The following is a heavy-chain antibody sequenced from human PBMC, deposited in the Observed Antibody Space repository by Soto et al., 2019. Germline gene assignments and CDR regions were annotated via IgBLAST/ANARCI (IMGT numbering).Heavy chain of an antibody. Sequence: LSLSCADSGFTFSSYSMNWVRQATGKGLEWVSXXSSXSXXXYXXXXVKGRFTISRDNAKNSLYLQMNSLRAEDTAVYYCARGVTKNWFDPCGQGTLVTVSS. D-gene: IGHD4-17*01. V-gene: IGHV3-21*01. J-gene: IGHJ5*02. CDR1: GFTFSSYS. CDR2: XSSXSXXX. CDR3: ARGVTKNWFDP.